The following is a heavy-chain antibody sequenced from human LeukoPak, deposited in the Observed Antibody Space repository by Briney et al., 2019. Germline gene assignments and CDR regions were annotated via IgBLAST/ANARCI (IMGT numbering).Heavy chain of an antibody. CDR3: AKGTLDIVVVPAAPKVYYFDY. CDR1: GFTFSSYA. J-gene: IGHJ4*02. D-gene: IGHD2-2*01. CDR2: ISGSGGST. V-gene: IGHV3-23*01. Sequence: GGSLRLSCAASGFTFSSYAMSWVRQAPGKGLEWVSAISGSGGSTYYADSVKGRSTISRDNSKNTLYLQMNSLRAEDTAVYYCAKGTLDIVVVPAAPKVYYFDYWGQGTLVTVSS.